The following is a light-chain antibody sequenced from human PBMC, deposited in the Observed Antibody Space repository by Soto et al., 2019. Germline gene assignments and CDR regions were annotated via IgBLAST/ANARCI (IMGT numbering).Light chain of an antibody. CDR2: EVT. CDR3: SSYAGSNSVV. Sequence: QSALTQPPSASGSPGQSVTISCTGTSSDVGGYNYVSWYQQHPGKAPKLMIYEVTKRPSGVPDRFSGSKSGITASLTVSVLQAEDEADDYGSSYAGSNSVVFGVATKVTVL. CDR1: SSDVGGYNY. V-gene: IGLV2-8*01. J-gene: IGLJ2*01.